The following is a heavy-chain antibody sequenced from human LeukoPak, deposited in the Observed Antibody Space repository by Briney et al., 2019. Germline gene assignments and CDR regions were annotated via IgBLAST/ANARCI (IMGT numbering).Heavy chain of an antibody. Sequence: SETLSLTCTVSAGPISSYYWSWIRKPPGKRLEWIGYIYYSGSTNGNPSLKRRVTRSVNTSKNKFSLKLSSVTAADTAVYYCATRVGTTVNLSYYYYYMDVWGKGTTVTVSS. CDR2: IYYSGST. CDR3: ATRVGTTVNLSYYYYYMDV. CDR1: AGPISSYY. D-gene: IGHD4-17*01. V-gene: IGHV4-59*01. J-gene: IGHJ6*03.